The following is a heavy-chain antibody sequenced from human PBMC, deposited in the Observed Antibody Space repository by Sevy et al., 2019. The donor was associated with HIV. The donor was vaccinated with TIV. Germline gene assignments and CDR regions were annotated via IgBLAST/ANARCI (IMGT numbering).Heavy chain of an antibody. V-gene: IGHV4-39*01. CDR1: GGSISSSSYY. D-gene: IGHD3-3*01. J-gene: IGHJ6*03. CDR2: IYYSGST. CDR3: ARQGSYYDFWSGTYYYYYMDV. Sequence: SETLSLTCTVSGGSISSSSYYWGWIRQPPGKGLEWIGSIYYSGSTYYNPSLKSRVTISVDTSKNQFSLKLSSVTAADTAVYYCARQGSYYDFWSGTYYYYYMDVWGKGTTVTVSS.